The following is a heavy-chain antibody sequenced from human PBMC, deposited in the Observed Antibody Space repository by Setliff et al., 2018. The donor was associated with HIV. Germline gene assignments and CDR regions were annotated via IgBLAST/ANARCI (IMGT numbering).Heavy chain of an antibody. J-gene: IGHJ4*02. CDR1: GAPFNGYY. Sequence: SETLSLTCAVYGAPFNGYYWAWIRQSPAKGLEWIGEIYHSGIVNYNRSLQSRVTISTDTSKNQFSLRLNSVAVADTAVYYCARVRLRVPPSIFDYWGMGSLVTVSS. V-gene: IGHV4-34*01. CDR3: ARVRLRVPPSIFDY. CDR2: IYHSGIV. D-gene: IGHD2-2*01.